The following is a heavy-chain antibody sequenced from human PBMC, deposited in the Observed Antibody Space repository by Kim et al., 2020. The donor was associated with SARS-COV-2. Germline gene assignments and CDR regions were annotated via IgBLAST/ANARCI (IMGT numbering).Heavy chain of an antibody. CDR1: GGSISSYY. D-gene: IGHD1-26*01. V-gene: IGHV4-59*13. CDR3: ARGTRGRWDPFDY. J-gene: IGHJ4*02. CDR2: IYYSGST. Sequence: SETLSLTCTVSGGSISSYYWSWIRQPPGKGLEWIGYIYYSGSTNYHPSLKSRVTISVDTSKNQFSLKLSSVTAADTAVYYCARGTRGRWDPFDYWGQGTLVTGSS.